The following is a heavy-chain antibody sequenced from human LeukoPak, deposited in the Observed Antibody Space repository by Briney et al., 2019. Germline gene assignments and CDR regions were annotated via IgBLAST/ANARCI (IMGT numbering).Heavy chain of an antibody. Sequence: PGGSLRLSCAASGFTVSSSYMSWVRQAPGKGLEWVSVIYSGGSTYYADSVKGRFTISRDNSKNTLHLQMNSLRAEDTAVYYCAKGPLIEVAGTTWDYWGQGTLVTVSS. CDR3: AKGPLIEVAGTTWDY. CDR1: GFTVSSSY. J-gene: IGHJ4*02. V-gene: IGHV3-53*01. D-gene: IGHD6-19*01. CDR2: IYSGGST.